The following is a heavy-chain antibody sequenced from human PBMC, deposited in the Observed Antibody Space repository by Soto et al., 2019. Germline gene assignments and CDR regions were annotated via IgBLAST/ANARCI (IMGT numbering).Heavy chain of an antibody. D-gene: IGHD2-2*02. CDR3: ARDGGYCSSTSCYRSYYYGMDV. Sequence: PSETLSLTCTVSGGSISSSSYYWGWIRQPPGKGLEWIGSIYYTGSTYYSPSLKGRATISVDTSKNQFSLKLSSVTAADTAVYYCARDGGYCSSTSCYRSYYYGMDVWGQGTTVTV. V-gene: IGHV4-39*07. J-gene: IGHJ6*02. CDR2: IYYTGST. CDR1: GGSISSSSYY.